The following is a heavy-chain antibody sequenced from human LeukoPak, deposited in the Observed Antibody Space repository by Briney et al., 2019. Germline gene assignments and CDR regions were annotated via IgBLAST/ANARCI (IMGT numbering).Heavy chain of an antibody. CDR1: GFTFSSYG. J-gene: IGHJ5*02. CDR2: IRYDGSNK. D-gene: IGHD3-22*01. Sequence: GGSLRLSCAASGFTFSSYGMHWVRQAPGKGLEWVAFIRYDGSNKYYADSVKGRFTISRDNSKNTLYLQMNSLRAEDTAVYYCAYYSGAFNWFDPWGQGTLVAVSS. CDR3: AYYSGAFNWFDP. V-gene: IGHV3-30*02.